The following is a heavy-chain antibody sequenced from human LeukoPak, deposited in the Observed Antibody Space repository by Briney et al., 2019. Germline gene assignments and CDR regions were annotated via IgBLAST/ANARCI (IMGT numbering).Heavy chain of an antibody. CDR2: FDDRNGAAST. J-gene: IGHJ4*02. Sequence: GMSLRLSCEVSGFHFSDYSMNWVRQAPGKGLEWISYFDDRNGAASTSYADSVKGRFFVSRDAAKNSLFLQMNSLTAEDTAVYYCARDGKWGSDYWGQGTLVTVSS. CDR3: ARDGKWGSDY. V-gene: IGHV3-48*04. D-gene: IGHD1-26*01. CDR1: GFHFSDYS.